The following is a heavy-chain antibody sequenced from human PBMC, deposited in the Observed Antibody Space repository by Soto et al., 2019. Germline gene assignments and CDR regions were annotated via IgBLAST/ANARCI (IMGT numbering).Heavy chain of an antibody. V-gene: IGHV4-59*01. CDR2: IHYTGST. Sequence: SETLSLTCNVSGGPINSYYWSWDRQHPGKGLEWLGYIHYTGSTTYSPSLKSRLSISLDTSKNRLSLSLTAVTAADTAVYYCAGNGGRVIVGANWGPGILVNVSS. J-gene: IGHJ4*02. CDR1: GGPINSYY. D-gene: IGHD1-26*01. CDR3: AGNGGRVIVGAN.